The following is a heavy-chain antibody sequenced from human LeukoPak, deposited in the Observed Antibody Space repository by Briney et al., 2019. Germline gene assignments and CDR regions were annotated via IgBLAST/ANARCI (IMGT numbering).Heavy chain of an antibody. CDR3: AREAAAMGHFDY. J-gene: IGHJ4*02. D-gene: IGHD5-18*01. CDR1: GGSFSGYY. CDR2: INHSGST. Sequence: SETLSLTCAVYGGSFSGYYWSWIRQPPGKGLEWIGEINHSGSTNYNPSLKSRVTISVDTSKNQFSLKLSSVTAADTAVYYCAREAAAMGHFDYWGQGTLVTVSS. V-gene: IGHV4-34*01.